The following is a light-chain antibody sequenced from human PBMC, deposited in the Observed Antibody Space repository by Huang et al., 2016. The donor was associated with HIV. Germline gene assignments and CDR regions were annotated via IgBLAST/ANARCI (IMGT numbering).Light chain of an antibody. V-gene: IGKV3-15*01. CDR3: QQYNNWPPNT. CDR2: GAS. J-gene: IGKJ2*01. Sequence: EIVMTQSPATLSVSPGEGATLSCRASQSISTNLAWYQHKPGQAPRRLIHGASTRATGVPARFSGSGSGTEFTLTISTLQSEDFAVYYCQQYNNWPPNTFGQGTNLEI. CDR1: QSISTN.